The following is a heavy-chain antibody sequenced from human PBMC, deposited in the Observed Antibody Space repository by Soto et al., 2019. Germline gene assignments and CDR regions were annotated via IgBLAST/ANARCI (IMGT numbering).Heavy chain of an antibody. CDR2: IIPIFGTA. D-gene: IGHD4-17*01. Sequence: QVQLVQSGAEVKKPGSSVKVSCKASGGTFSSYAISWVRQAPGQGLEWMGGIIPIFGTANYAQKFQGRVTITADESTSTAYMELSSLRSEDTAVYYCARARKLGDYGDAKPYYYYYGMDVWGQGTTVTVSS. CDR3: ARARKLGDYGDAKPYYYYYGMDV. J-gene: IGHJ6*02. V-gene: IGHV1-69*01. CDR1: GGTFSSYA.